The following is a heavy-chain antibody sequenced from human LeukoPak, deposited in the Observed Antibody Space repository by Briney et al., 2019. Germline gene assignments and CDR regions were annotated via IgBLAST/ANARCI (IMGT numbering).Heavy chain of an antibody. J-gene: IGHJ4*02. D-gene: IGHD6-13*01. Sequence: ASVKVSCKASGGTFSSYAISWVRQAPGQGLEWMGGIIPIFGTANYAQKFQGRVTITADVSTSTAYMELSSLRSEDTAVYYCASIIAAAGTFPDYWGQGTLATVSS. CDR2: IIPIFGTA. V-gene: IGHV1-69*01. CDR1: GGTFSSYA. CDR3: ASIIAAAGTFPDY.